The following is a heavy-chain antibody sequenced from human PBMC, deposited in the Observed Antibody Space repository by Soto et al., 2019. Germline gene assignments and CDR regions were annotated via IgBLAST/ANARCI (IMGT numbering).Heavy chain of an antibody. Sequence: SETLSLTCAVYGGSFSGYYWSWIRQPPGKGLEWIGEINHSGSTKYNPSLKRRVTISVDTSKNQFSLKLSSVTAADTAVYYCAVYGTLTAYGVNWFDPWGQGTLVTVSS. CDR1: GGSFSGYY. CDR2: INHSGST. V-gene: IGHV4-34*01. J-gene: IGHJ5*02. CDR3: AVYGTLTAYGVNWFDP. D-gene: IGHD3-9*01.